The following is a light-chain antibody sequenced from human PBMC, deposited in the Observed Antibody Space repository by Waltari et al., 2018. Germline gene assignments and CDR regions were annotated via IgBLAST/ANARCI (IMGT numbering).Light chain of an antibody. V-gene: IGKV3-20*01. J-gene: IGKJ2*01. Sequence: DIVLTQSPGTLSLSPGERVTLSCRASQSITSVFLAWYQQKPGQAPRLLIYAASSRAAGIPDRFSGSGSGTDVSLTIRRLEPEDSGVYYCQQYGTSRYTFGQGTKLEI. CDR1: QSITSVF. CDR3: QQYGTSRYT. CDR2: AAS.